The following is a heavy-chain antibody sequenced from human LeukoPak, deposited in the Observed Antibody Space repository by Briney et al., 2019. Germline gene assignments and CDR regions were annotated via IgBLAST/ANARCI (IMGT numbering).Heavy chain of an antibody. Sequence: GGSLRLSCAASGFTFDNYAMHWVRQAPGKGLEWVSRIDSGGNITTYADSVKGRFTISRDNAKNTLYLQMNSLRAEDTAVYYCARISYDSSGYYDYWGQGTLVTVSS. CDR3: ARISYDSSGYYDY. D-gene: IGHD3-22*01. J-gene: IGHJ4*02. V-gene: IGHV3-74*03. CDR2: IDSGGNIT. CDR1: GFTFDNYA.